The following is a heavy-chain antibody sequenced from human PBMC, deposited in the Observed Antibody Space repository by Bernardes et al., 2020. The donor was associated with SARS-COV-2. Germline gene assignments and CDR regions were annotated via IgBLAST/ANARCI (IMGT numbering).Heavy chain of an antibody. CDR3: ARHGYYFDSNTWPLFYS. J-gene: IGHJ5*01. CDR1: GDSISSRNYY. CDR2: IYFSGTS. Sequence: SETLSLTCTVSGDSISSRNYYWGWIRQPPGKGLEWIGSIYFSGTSYYNSSLKSRVTISVDTSKNQFSLKLNSVSAADTAVYYCARHGYYFDSNTWPLFYSWGQGTLVTVSS. V-gene: IGHV4-39*01. D-gene: IGHD3-22*01.